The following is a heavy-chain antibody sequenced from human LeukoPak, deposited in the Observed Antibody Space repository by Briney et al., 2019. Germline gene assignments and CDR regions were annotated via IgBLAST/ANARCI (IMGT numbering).Heavy chain of an antibody. CDR1: GGSINNDF. V-gene: IGHV4-4*07. CDR2: IFSSGTT. D-gene: IGHD1-26*01. Sequence: SETLSLTCTVFGGSINNDFWTWIRQPAGKGLEWIGRIFSSGTTNYNPSLKSRVTMSVDTSKNQFSLKLTSVTAAGTAVYYCARNFRGGSTYLDYWGEGALVTVSS. CDR3: ARNFRGGSTYLDY. J-gene: IGHJ4*02.